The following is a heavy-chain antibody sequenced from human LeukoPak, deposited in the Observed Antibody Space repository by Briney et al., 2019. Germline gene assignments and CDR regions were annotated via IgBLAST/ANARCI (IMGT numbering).Heavy chain of an antibody. CDR2: INPNSGGT. D-gene: IGHD6-6*01. Sequence: ASVKVSCKASGYTFTGYYMHWVRQAPGQGLEWMGWINPNSGGTNYAQKFQGWVTMTRDTSTSTAYMELSRLRSDDTAVYYCARGFGIAAPRYFDYWGQGTLVTVSS. V-gene: IGHV1-2*04. CDR1: GYTFTGYY. J-gene: IGHJ4*02. CDR3: ARGFGIAAPRYFDY.